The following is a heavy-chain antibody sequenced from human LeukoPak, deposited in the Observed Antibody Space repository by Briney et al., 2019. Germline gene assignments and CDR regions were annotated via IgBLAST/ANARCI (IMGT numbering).Heavy chain of an antibody. CDR2: IYYSGST. D-gene: IGHD1-26*01. Sequence: SETLSLTCTVSGGSISSSSYYWGWIRQPPGKGLEWIGSIYYSGSTYYNPSLKSRVTISADTSKNQFSLKLSSVTAADTAVYYCARGPGGATTESFDYWGQGTLVTVSS. V-gene: IGHV4-39*01. J-gene: IGHJ4*02. CDR1: GGSISSSSYY. CDR3: ARGPGGATTESFDY.